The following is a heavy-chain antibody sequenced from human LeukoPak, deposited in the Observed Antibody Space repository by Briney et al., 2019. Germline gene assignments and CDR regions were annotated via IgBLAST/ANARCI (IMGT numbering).Heavy chain of an antibody. CDR1: GGSFSSYT. D-gene: IGHD3-10*01. Sequence: ASVKVSCKASGGSFSSYTIDWVRQAPGQGLEWMGGISPIFGTANYAQRFQGRVTITADESTTTAYMELSSLRSEDTAVYYCARGGYYGSGNDFRFDPWGQGTLVTVSS. CDR3: ARGGYYGSGNDFRFDP. V-gene: IGHV1-69*01. CDR2: ISPIFGTA. J-gene: IGHJ5*02.